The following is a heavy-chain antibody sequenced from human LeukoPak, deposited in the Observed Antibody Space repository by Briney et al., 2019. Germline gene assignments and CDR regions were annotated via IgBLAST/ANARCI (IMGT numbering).Heavy chain of an antibody. D-gene: IGHD2-2*02. CDR1: GYTLTDYY. CDR2: INPNSGGT. CDR3: ARDPKLGYCSSTSCYTSDY. V-gene: IGHV1-2*06. J-gene: IGHJ4*02. Sequence: ASVKVSCKASGYTLTDYYMHWVRQAPGQGLEWMGRINPNSGGTNYAQKFQGRVTMTRDTSISTAYMELSRLRPDDTAVYYCARDPKLGYCSSTSCYTSDYWGQGTLVTVSS.